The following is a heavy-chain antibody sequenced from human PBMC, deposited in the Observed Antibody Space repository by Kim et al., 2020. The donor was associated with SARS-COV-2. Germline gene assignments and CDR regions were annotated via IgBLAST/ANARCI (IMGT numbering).Heavy chain of an antibody. Sequence: ASVKVSCKASGYTFTGYYMHWVRQAPGQGLEWMGWINLNSGGTNYAQKFQGRVTMTRDTSISTAYMELSRLRSDDTAVYYCARDFAPGINNYGSGRSYWGQGTLVTVSS. CDR2: INLNSGGT. V-gene: IGHV1-2*02. CDR3: ARDFAPGINNYGSGRSY. J-gene: IGHJ4*02. CDR1: GYTFTGYY. D-gene: IGHD3-10*01.